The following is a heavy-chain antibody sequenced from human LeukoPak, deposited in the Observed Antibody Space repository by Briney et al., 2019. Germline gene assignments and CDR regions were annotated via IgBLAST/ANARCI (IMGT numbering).Heavy chain of an antibody. D-gene: IGHD3-10*01. J-gene: IGHJ5*02. V-gene: IGHV4-59*01. CDR3: ARGILLRFGAINWFDP. CDR1: GGSISSYY. CDR2: IYYSGST. Sequence: SETLSLTCTVSGGSISSYYWSWIRQPPGKGLEWIGYIYYSGSTNYNPSLKSRVPLSVDTSKNQFALKLRSVTAADAAVYYCARGILLRFGAINWFDPWGQGTLVTVSS.